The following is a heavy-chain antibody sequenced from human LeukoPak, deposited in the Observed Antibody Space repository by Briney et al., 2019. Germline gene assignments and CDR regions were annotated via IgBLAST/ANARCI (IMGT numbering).Heavy chain of an antibody. V-gene: IGHV3-21*01. CDR1: GFTFSSYS. D-gene: IGHD4-17*01. Sequence: GGSLRLSCAASGFTFSSYSFNWVRQAPGKGLEWVSCISSSTSYIYYADSVRGRFTISRDNAKNSLYLQMNSLRVEDTAVYYCARAPGYYGDPFDYWGQGALVTVAS. J-gene: IGHJ4*02. CDR3: ARAPGYYGDPFDY. CDR2: ISSSTSYI.